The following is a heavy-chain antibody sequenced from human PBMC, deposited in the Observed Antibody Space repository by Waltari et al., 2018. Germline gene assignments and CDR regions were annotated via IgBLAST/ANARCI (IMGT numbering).Heavy chain of an antibody. CDR1: GGSISSYY. J-gene: IGHJ6*02. CDR3: ARVEYYDFWSGSGTYGMDV. Sequence: QVQLQESGPGLVKPSETLSRTCTVSGGSISSYYWSWIRQPPGKGLEWIGYIYYSGSTNYNPSLKSRVTISVDTSKNQFSLKLSSVTAADTAVYYCARVEYYDFWSGSGTYGMDVWGQGTTVTVSS. CDR2: IYYSGST. V-gene: IGHV4-59*01. D-gene: IGHD3-3*01.